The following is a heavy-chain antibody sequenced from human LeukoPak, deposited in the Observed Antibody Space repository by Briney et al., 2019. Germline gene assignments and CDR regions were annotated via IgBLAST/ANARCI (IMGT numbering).Heavy chain of an antibody. D-gene: IGHD3-9*01. J-gene: IGHJ4*02. V-gene: IGHV4-34*01. CDR2: INHNGST. Sequence: PWETLSLTCAVYGGSFSGYYWSWIRQPPGKGLEWIGEINHNGSTNYNRSLKSRVTISVDTSKNQFSLKLSSVTAADTAVYYCARGASTLRYFDLLLYDYWGQGTLVTVSS. CDR1: GGSFSGYY. CDR3: ARGASTLRYFDLLLYDY.